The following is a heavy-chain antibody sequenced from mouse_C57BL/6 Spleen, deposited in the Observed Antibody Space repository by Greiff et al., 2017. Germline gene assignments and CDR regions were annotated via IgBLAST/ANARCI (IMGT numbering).Heavy chain of an antibody. Sequence: QVQLQQPGAELVKPGASVKLSCKASGYTFTSYWMHWVKQRPGQGLEWIGMIHPNSGSTNYNEKFKSKATLTVDKSSSTAYMQLSSLTSEDSAVYYGARGLLRTWGNYFDDWGQGTTLTVSS. CDR1: GYTFTSYW. CDR3: ARGLLRTWGNYFDD. D-gene: IGHD1-1*01. CDR2: IHPNSGST. J-gene: IGHJ2*01. V-gene: IGHV1-64*01.